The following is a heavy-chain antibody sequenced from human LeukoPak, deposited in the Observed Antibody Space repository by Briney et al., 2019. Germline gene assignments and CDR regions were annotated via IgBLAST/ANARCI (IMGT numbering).Heavy chain of an antibody. Sequence: GGSLRLSCAASGFTVSTSYMSWVRQAPGKGLEWVSIIYSDGSTYYADSVKGRFIISRDNSKNTVYLQMNSLRADDTAVYYCAKMVREFYTISYYFDYWGQGTLVTVSS. CDR1: GFTVSTSY. CDR3: AKMVREFYTISYYFDY. V-gene: IGHV3-53*01. J-gene: IGHJ4*02. D-gene: IGHD2-8*01. CDR2: IYSDGST.